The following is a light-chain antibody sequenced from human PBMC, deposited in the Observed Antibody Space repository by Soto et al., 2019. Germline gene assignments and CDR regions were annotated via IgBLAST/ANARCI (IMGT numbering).Light chain of an antibody. CDR3: CSYAGSTYWV. CDR2: AGT. J-gene: IGLJ3*02. Sequence: QSALTQPASVSGSPGQSITISCTGTSSAVGSYSLVSWYQQHPGKAPKLIIYAGTKRTSGISSRFSGSKSANTASLTISGLQAEDEADYYCCSYAGSTYWVFGGGTKLTVL. CDR1: SSAVGSYSL. V-gene: IGLV2-23*01.